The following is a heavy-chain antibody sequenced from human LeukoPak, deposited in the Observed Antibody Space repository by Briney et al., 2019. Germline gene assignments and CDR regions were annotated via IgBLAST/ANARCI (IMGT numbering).Heavy chain of an antibody. J-gene: IGHJ6*03. D-gene: IGHD2-2*01. V-gene: IGHV3-21*01. CDR2: ISSSSSYI. Sequence: PGGSLRLSCAASGFTFSSYSMNWVRQAPGKGLEWVSSISSSSSYIYYADSVKGRFTISRDNAKNSLYLQMNGLRAEDTAVYYCARDPSPRTSYYYYYMDVWGKGTTVTVSS. CDR1: GFTFSSYS. CDR3: ARDPSPRTSYYYYYMDV.